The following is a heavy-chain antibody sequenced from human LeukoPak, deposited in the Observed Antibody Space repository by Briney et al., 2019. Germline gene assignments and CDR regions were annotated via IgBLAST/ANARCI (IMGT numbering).Heavy chain of an antibody. V-gene: IGHV3-23*01. Sequence: GGSLRLSCAASGFTFSTYAITWVRQGPGKGLEWVSAIRPDGDRTYYANSVRGRFTISRDNSKDTVYLQINGLRVEDTAIYYCAREQSGTRGWYPVDYWGQGNLVTVSS. D-gene: IGHD6-19*01. J-gene: IGHJ4*02. CDR1: GFTFSTYA. CDR2: IRPDGDRT. CDR3: AREQSGTRGWYPVDY.